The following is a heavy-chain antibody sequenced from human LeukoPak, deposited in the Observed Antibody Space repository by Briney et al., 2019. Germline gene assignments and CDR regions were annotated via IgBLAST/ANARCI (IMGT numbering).Heavy chain of an antibody. Sequence: GGSLRLSCAASGFTFSSYAMSWVRQAPGKGLEWVSAISRSGGSTYYADSVKGRFTISRDNSKNTLYLQMNSLRAEDTAVYYCAKAYDILTGPQGYWGQGTLVTVSS. CDR2: ISRSGGST. CDR1: GFTFSSYA. V-gene: IGHV3-23*01. CDR3: AKAYDILTGPQGY. D-gene: IGHD3-9*01. J-gene: IGHJ4*02.